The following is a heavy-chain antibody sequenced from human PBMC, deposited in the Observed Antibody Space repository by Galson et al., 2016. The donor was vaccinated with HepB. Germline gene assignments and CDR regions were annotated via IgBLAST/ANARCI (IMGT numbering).Heavy chain of an antibody. CDR2: ISLGGGST. Sequence: SLRLSCAASGFTFSNYAMSWVRQAPGKGLEWVSTISLGGGSTYYADSVKGRFTVSRDNSKNTLYLQMNSLRAEDTAVYYCAKVILRSYFDYWGQGTLVTVSS. CDR3: AKVILRSYFDY. V-gene: IGHV3-23*01. D-gene: IGHD2-15*01. J-gene: IGHJ4*02. CDR1: GFTFSNYA.